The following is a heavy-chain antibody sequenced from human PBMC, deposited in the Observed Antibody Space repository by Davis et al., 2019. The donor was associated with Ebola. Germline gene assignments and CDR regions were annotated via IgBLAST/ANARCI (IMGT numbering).Heavy chain of an antibody. Sequence: MPGGSLRLSCTVSGGSVSSGAYYWSWIRQPPGKGLEWIGYIYYSGSTNYNPSLKSRVTISVDTSKNQFSLKRSSVTAADTAVYYCARDEITARRDYYYYYGMDVWGQGTTVTVSS. CDR1: GGSVSSGAYY. V-gene: IGHV4-61*08. CDR2: IYYSGST. CDR3: ARDEITARRDYYYYYGMDV. J-gene: IGHJ6*02. D-gene: IGHD6-6*01.